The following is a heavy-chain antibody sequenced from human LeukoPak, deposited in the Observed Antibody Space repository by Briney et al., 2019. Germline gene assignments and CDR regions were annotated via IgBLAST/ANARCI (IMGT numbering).Heavy chain of an antibody. J-gene: IGHJ6*02. V-gene: IGHV4-59*01. CDR2: IYYRGST. CDR3: ARGILQAYNYHGVDV. Sequence: PSETLSLTCTVSGGSISSYYWSWIRQPPGKGLEWIGYIYYRGSTNYNPSLKSRVTISVDTSNNQFSLKLSSVTAADTAVYYCARGILQAYNYHGVDVWGQGTTVTVSS. CDR1: GGSISSYY. D-gene: IGHD5-24*01.